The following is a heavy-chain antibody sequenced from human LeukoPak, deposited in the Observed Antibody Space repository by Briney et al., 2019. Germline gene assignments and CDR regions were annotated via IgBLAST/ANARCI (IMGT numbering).Heavy chain of an antibody. V-gene: IGHV3-23*01. J-gene: IGHJ4*02. Sequence: GGSLRLSCAASGFTFSSYAMSWVRQAPGKGLEWVSAISGSGGSTYYADSVKGRFTISRDNSKNTLYLQMNSLRAEDTAVYCCAKMLYYYDSSGSYAGEYFDYWGQGTLVTVSS. CDR3: AKMLYYYDSSGSYAGEYFDY. CDR1: GFTFSSYA. CDR2: ISGSGGST. D-gene: IGHD3-22*01.